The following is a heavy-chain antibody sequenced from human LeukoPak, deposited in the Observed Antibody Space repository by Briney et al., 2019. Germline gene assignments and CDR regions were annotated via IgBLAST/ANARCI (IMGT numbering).Heavy chain of an antibody. CDR1: GFTFSSYW. D-gene: IGHD3-10*01. J-gene: IGHJ4*02. V-gene: IGHV3-53*01. CDR3: ARGEDYYGSGAIDY. CDR2: IYSGGST. Sequence: GGSLRLSCAASGFTFSSYWMSWVRQAPGKGLEWVSVIYSGGSTYYADSVKGRFTISRDNSKNTLYLQMNSLRAEGTAVYYCARGEDYYGSGAIDYWGQGTLVTVSS.